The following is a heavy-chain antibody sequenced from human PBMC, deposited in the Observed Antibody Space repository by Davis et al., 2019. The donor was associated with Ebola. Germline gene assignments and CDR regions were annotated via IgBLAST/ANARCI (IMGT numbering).Heavy chain of an antibody. Sequence: PGGSLRLSCAASGFTFSSYAMHWVRQAPGKGLEWVAVISYDGSNKYYADSVKGRFTISRDNSKNTLYLQMNSLRAEDTAVYYCASDGAVYCSSTSCYSAFDIWGQGTMVTVSS. CDR2: ISYDGSNK. CDR1: GFTFSSYA. CDR3: ASDGAVYCSSTSCYSAFDI. D-gene: IGHD2-2*02. V-gene: IGHV3-30-3*01. J-gene: IGHJ3*02.